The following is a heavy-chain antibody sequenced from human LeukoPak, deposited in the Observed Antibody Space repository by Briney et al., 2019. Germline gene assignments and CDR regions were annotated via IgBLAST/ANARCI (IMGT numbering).Heavy chain of an antibody. CDR2: IYYSGST. D-gene: IGHD3-3*01. V-gene: IGHV4-39*01. Sequence: SETLSLTCTVSGGSISSSSYYWGWIRQPPGKGLEWIGSIYYSGSTYYNPSLKSRVTISVDTSKNQFSLKLSSVTAADTAVYHCARLRLSGPIFDYWGQGTLVTVSS. CDR1: GGSISSSSYY. J-gene: IGHJ4*02. CDR3: ARLRLSGPIFDY.